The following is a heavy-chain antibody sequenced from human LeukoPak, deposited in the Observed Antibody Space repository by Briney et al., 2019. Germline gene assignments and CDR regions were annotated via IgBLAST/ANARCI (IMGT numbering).Heavy chain of an antibody. CDR3: ARAGNYYSSGSYLGY. V-gene: IGHV4-39*07. D-gene: IGHD3-10*01. CDR1: SGSISSGSYY. J-gene: IGHJ4*02. Sequence: PSETLSLTCTVSSGSISSGSYYWGWIRQPPGKGLEWIGSIYYSGNTYYNPSLKSRVTISVDTSKNQFSLNLSSVTAADTAVYYCARAGNYYSSGSYLGYWGQGTLVTVSS. CDR2: IYYSGNT.